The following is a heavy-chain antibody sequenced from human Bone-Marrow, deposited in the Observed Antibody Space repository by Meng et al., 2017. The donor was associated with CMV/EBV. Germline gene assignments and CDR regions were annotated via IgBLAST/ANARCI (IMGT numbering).Heavy chain of an antibody. Sequence: GGSLRLSCAASGFTFSSYSMNWVRQAPGKGLEWVSSISISSSYIYYADSVKVRFTISRDNAKNSLYLQINSLRAEDTAVYYCARDLGTIDYWGQGTLVTVSS. V-gene: IGHV3-21*01. CDR3: ARDLGTIDY. CDR1: GFTFSSYS. J-gene: IGHJ4*02. CDR2: ISISSSYI.